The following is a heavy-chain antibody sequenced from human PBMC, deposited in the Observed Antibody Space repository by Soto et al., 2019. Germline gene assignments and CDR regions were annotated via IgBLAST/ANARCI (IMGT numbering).Heavy chain of an antibody. V-gene: IGHV3-30-3*01. D-gene: IGHD3-3*01. CDR2: ISYDGSNK. CDR1: GFTFSSYA. CDR3: ARGYYDFWSGYY. J-gene: IGHJ4*02. Sequence: QVRLVESGGGVVQPGRSLRLSCAASGFTFSSYAMHWVRQAPGKGLEWVAVISYDGSNKYYADSVKGRFTISRDNPKNTLYLQMNSLRAEDTAVYYCARGYYDFWSGYYWGQGTLVTVSS.